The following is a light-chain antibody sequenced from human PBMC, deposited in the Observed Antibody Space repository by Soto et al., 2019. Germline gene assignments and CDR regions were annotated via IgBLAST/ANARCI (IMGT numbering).Light chain of an antibody. Sequence: EIVLTQSPGTLSLSPGDRATLSCAASQSVTSNYLAWYQQKPGQAPRLLIFGASNRATGIPDRFSGSVSGTDFTLTISGLEPEDFAVYFCQRYGRSPYTFGQGTKLEI. CDR1: QSVTSNY. J-gene: IGKJ2*01. CDR3: QRYGRSPYT. CDR2: GAS. V-gene: IGKV3-20*01.